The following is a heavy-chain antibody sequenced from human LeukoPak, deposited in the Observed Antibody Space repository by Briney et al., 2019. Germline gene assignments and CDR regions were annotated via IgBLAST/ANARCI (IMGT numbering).Heavy chain of an antibody. J-gene: IGHJ6*04. CDR2: IYYSGST. D-gene: IGHD3-10*01. V-gene: IGHV4-31*03. Sequence: SQTLSLTCTVSGGSISSGGYYWSWIRQHPGMGLAWIGYIYYSGSTYYNPSLKSRVTISVDTSKNQSSLKLSSVTAADTAVYYCAREIKGNTMVRGAVYGMDVWGKGTTVTVSS. CDR3: AREIKGNTMVRGAVYGMDV. CDR1: GGSISSGGYY.